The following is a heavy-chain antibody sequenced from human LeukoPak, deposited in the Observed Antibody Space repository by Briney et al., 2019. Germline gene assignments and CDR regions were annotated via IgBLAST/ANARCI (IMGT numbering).Heavy chain of an antibody. CDR1: GGSISSSNYF. V-gene: IGHV4-39*07. Sequence: SETLSLTCTVSGGSISSSNYFWGWIRQPPGKGLEWIGEINHSGSTNYNPSLKRRVTISVDTSKNQFSLKLSSVTAADTAVYYCARGPSGYDFFTPYFDPWGQGTLVTVSS. J-gene: IGHJ5*02. CDR2: INHSGST. D-gene: IGHD5-12*01. CDR3: ARGPSGYDFFTPYFDP.